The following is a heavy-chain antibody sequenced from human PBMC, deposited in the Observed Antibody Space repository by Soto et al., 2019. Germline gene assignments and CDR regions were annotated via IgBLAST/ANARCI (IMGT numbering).Heavy chain of an antibody. Sequence: EVQLVESGGGLVNSGGSLRLSCAASGFTFSSYTMNWVRQAPGKGLEWVAFITSGSDYIYYADSVKGRLTISRDDANNSLFLQMSSRRAEDTAVYYCTREHVVTIFRRGQRGSFDNWSQGTLVTVSS. D-gene: IGHD3-9*01. CDR1: GFTFSSYT. V-gene: IGHV3-21*01. CDR2: ITSGSDYI. CDR3: TREHVVTIFRRGQRGSFDN. J-gene: IGHJ4*02.